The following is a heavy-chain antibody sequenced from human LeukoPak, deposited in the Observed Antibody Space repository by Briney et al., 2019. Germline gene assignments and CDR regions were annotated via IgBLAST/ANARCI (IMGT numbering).Heavy chain of an antibody. CDR1: GFTFSSYW. Sequence: GGSLRLSCAASGFTFSSYWMHWVRQAPGKGLVWVSRIKSDGSSTSYADSVKGRFTISRDNAKNTLYLQMNSLRAEDTAVYYCAKDRDNTYYYDSSGYDFDYWGQGTLVTVSS. CDR2: IKSDGSST. J-gene: IGHJ4*02. D-gene: IGHD3-22*01. V-gene: IGHV3-74*01. CDR3: AKDRDNTYYYDSSGYDFDY.